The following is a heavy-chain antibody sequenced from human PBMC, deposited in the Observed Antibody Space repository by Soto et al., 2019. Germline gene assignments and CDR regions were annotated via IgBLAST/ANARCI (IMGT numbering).Heavy chain of an antibody. V-gene: IGHV4-59*03. CDR2: IYYSGTI. J-gene: IGHJ3*01. CDR1: GDSITSSY. CDR3: AKSVVHQWLVHDALDV. Sequence: QVQLQESGPGLVQPSETLSLTCTVSGDSITSSYWTWIRQTPGQGLEWIGYIYYSGTINYNPSLESRVTISIDTSKNQFSLRLSSVTAADTAVYFCAKSVVHQWLVHDALDVWGQGTTVTVSS. D-gene: IGHD6-19*01.